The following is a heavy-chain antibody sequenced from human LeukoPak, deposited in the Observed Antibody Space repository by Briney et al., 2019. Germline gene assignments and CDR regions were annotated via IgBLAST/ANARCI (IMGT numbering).Heavy chain of an antibody. D-gene: IGHD6-13*01. V-gene: IGHV3-30*02. CDR1: GFTFSTYG. CDR2: IRYDGNNK. J-gene: IGHJ4*02. Sequence: GGSLRLSCAASGFTFSTYGMHWVRQAPGKGLEWVAFIRYDGNNKYYGDSVKGRFTISRDNSKNTLYLQMNSLRAEDTAVYYCAKTPSIAAAGNDCEYWGQGTLVTVSS. CDR3: AKTPSIAAAGNDCEY.